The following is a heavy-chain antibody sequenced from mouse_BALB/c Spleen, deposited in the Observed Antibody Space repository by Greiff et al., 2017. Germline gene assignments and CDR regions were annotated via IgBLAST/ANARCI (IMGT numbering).Heavy chain of an antibody. CDR1: GFTFSSYA. V-gene: IGHV5-6-5*01. Sequence: VQLQESGGGLVKPGGSLKLSCAASGFTFSSYAMSWVRQTPEKRLEWVASISSGGSTYYPDSVKGRFTISRDNARNILYLQMSSLRSEDTAMYYCAGVAWFAYWGQGTLVTVSA. CDR2: ISSGGST. CDR3: AGVAWFAY. J-gene: IGHJ3*01.